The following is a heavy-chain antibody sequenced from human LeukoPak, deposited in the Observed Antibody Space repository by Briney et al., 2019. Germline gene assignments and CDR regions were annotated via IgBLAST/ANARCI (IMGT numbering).Heavy chain of an antibody. J-gene: IGHJ6*03. V-gene: IGHV1-8*03. D-gene: IGHD2-2*02. CDR1: GYTFIGYD. Sequence: ASVKVSCKASGYTFIGYDINWVRQATGQGLEWMGWMNPNSGNTGYAQKFQGRVTITRNTSISTAYMELSSLRSEDTAVYYCARGPMGVPAAIDYYYYMDVWGKGTTVTVSS. CDR2: MNPNSGNT. CDR3: ARGPMGVPAAIDYYYYMDV.